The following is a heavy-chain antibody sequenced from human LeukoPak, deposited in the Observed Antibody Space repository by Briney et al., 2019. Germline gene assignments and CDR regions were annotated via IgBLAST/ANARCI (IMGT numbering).Heavy chain of an antibody. CDR2: MNPNSGNT. D-gene: IGHD3-10*01. CDR1: GYTFTSYD. V-gene: IGHV1-8*01. Sequence: GASVKVSCKASGYTFTSYDINWVRQATGQGLEWMGWMNPNSGNTGYAQKFQGRVTMTRNTSISTAYMELSSLRSEDTAVYYCARDSLPGFGEVLPDYYYYYGMDVWGQGTTVTVSS. J-gene: IGHJ6*02. CDR3: ARDSLPGFGEVLPDYYYYYGMDV.